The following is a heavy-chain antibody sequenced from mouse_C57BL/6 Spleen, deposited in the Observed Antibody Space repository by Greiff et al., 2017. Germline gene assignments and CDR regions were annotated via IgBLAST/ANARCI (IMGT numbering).Heavy chain of an antibody. Sequence: ESGPGLVKPSQSLSLTCSVTGYSITSGYYWNWIRQFPGNKLEWMGYISYDGSNNYNPSLKNRISITRDTSKNQFFLKLNSVTTEDTATYYCARGYGFDYWGQGTTLTVYS. V-gene: IGHV3-6*01. CDR2: ISYDGSN. CDR3: ARGYGFDY. CDR1: GYSITSGYY. D-gene: IGHD1-1*02. J-gene: IGHJ2*01.